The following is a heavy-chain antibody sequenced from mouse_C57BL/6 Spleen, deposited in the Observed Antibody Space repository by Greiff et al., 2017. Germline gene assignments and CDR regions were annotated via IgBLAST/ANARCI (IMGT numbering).Heavy chain of an antibody. Sequence: DVMLVESGGGLVQPGGSLSLSCAASGFTFTDYYMSWVRQPPGKALEWLGFIRNKANGYTTEYSASVKGRFTISRDNSQSILYLQMNALRAEDSATYYCARYEGYGSAMDYWGQGTSVTVSS. V-gene: IGHV7-3*01. J-gene: IGHJ4*01. CDR2: IRNKANGYTT. CDR3: ARYEGYGSAMDY. CDR1: GFTFTDYY. D-gene: IGHD1-1*01.